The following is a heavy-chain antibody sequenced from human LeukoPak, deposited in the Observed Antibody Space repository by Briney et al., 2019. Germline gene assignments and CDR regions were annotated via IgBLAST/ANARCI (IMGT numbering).Heavy chain of an antibody. V-gene: IGHV1-69*04. CDR1: GGTFSSYA. J-gene: IGHJ4*02. CDR2: IIPIFGIA. Sequence: ASVKVSCKASGGTFSSYAMSWVRQAPGQGLEWMGRIIPIFGIANYTQKFQGRVTITADKSTSTAYMELSSLRSEDTAVYYCARGTGEAYYFDYWGQGTLVTVSS. D-gene: IGHD7-27*01. CDR3: ARGTGEAYYFDY.